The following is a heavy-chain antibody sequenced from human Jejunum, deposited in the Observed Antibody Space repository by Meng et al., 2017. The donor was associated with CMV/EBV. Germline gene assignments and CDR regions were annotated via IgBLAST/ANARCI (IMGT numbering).Heavy chain of an antibody. D-gene: IGHD3-10*01. V-gene: IGHV1-3*01. CDR2: INAGNGDT. CDR1: GPSA. J-gene: IGHJ4*02. Sequence: VSCKASGPSAMHWVRQAPGQRLEWMGWINAGNGDTKHSQKFQGRVTTTRDTAASTAYMELTSLRSEDTAVYYCAAELWFGSYYFDYWGQGTLVTVSS. CDR3: AAELWFGSYYFDY.